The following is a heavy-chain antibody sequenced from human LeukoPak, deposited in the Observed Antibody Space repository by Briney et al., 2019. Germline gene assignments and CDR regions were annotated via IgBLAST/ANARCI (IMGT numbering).Heavy chain of an antibody. J-gene: IGHJ4*02. CDR3: AKIVVIPGSDYFDS. V-gene: IGHV3-74*01. CDR2: INESGRTT. Sequence: GGSLRLSCAASGFTFSNYWIYWVRHAPGKGLVWVSRINESGRTTTYADSVKGRFTVSRDNSKNTVYLQLNSLRAEDTAVYYCAKIVVIPGSDYFDSWGQGALVTVSS. CDR1: GFTFSNYW. D-gene: IGHD3-22*01.